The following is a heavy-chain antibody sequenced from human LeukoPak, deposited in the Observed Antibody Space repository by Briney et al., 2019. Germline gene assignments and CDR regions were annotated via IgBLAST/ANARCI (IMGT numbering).Heavy chain of an antibody. J-gene: IGHJ4*02. V-gene: IGHV3-7*01. CDR2: IKQDGSEK. Sequence: PGGSLRLSCVASGFTFSSYWMTWVRQVPGKGLEWVANIKQDGSEKYYVDSVKGRFTISRDNAKNSLYLQMNSLRAEDTAVYYCARESPVEMATVGFEYFDYWGQGTLVTVSS. D-gene: IGHD5-24*01. CDR3: ARESPVEMATVGFEYFDY. CDR1: GFTFSSYW.